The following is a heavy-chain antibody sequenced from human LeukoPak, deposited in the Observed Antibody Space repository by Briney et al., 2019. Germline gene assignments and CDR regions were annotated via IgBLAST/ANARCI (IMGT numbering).Heavy chain of an antibody. Sequence: TLSLTCTVSGGSISSGGYYWSWIRQHPGKGLEWIGYIYYSGSTYYNPSLKSRVTISVDTSKNQFSLKLSSVTAADTAVYYCARDFRIPTVPSWYFDLWGRGTLVTVSS. CDR1: GGSISSGGYY. J-gene: IGHJ2*01. CDR2: IYYSGST. D-gene: IGHD2-2*02. CDR3: ARDFRIPTVPSWYFDL. V-gene: IGHV4-31*03.